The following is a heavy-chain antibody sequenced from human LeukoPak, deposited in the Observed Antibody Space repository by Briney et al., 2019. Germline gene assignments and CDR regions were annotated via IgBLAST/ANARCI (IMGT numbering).Heavy chain of an antibody. CDR2: ISYDGSNK. D-gene: IGHD6-19*01. Sequence: GALRLSCAASGFTFSSYAMHWVRQAPGKGLEWVAVISYDGSNKYYADSVKGRFTISRDNSKNTLYLQMNSLRAEDTAVYYCARAVAVAGFADYWGQGTLVTVSS. CDR3: ARAVAVAGFADY. V-gene: IGHV3-30*04. CDR1: GFTFSSYA. J-gene: IGHJ4*02.